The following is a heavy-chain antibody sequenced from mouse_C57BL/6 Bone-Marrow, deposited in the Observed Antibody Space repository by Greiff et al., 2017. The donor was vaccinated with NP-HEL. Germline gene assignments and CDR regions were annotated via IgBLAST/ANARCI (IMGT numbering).Heavy chain of an antibody. CDR1: GYSITSGYY. D-gene: IGHD2-4*01. CDR3: ALYDYPWFAY. J-gene: IGHJ3*01. V-gene: IGHV3-6*01. CDR2: ISYDGSN. Sequence: DVQLQESGPGLVKPSQSLSLTCSVTGYSITSGYYWNWIRQFPGNKLEWMGYISYDGSNNYNPSLKNRISITRDTSKNQFFLKLNSVTTEDTATYYCALYDYPWFAYWGQGTLVTVSA.